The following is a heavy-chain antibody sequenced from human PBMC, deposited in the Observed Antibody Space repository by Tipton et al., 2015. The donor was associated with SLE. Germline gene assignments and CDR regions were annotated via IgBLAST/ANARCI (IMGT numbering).Heavy chain of an antibody. CDR1: GGSISSSDYY. Sequence: TPSLTCTVSGGSISSSDYYWTWIRQHPGKGLEWIGYIYYSGNIYYNPSLKSRITISVDTSTNQFSLKLNSVTAADTAVYYCARWGSFYYYMDVWGKGTTVTVSS. V-gene: IGHV4-31*03. CDR2: IYYSGNI. CDR3: ARWGSFYYYMDV. D-gene: IGHD3-16*02. J-gene: IGHJ6*03.